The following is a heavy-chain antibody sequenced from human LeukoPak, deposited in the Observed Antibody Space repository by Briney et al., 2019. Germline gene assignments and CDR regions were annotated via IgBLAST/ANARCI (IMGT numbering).Heavy chain of an antibody. D-gene: IGHD3-22*01. CDR3: ARDRSKYYYDSSGYYPYYFDY. J-gene: IGHJ4*02. CDR2: ISYDGSNK. CDR1: GFTFCRYA. Sequence: VRSLRLSRATSGFTFCRYAMHGVRQAPGKGLEWVAVISYDGSNKYYADSVKGRFPISRDNSKNTLYLQMNSLRAEDTAAYYCARDRSKYYYDSSGYYPYYFDYCGQGTLVTVSS. V-gene: IGHV3-30*01.